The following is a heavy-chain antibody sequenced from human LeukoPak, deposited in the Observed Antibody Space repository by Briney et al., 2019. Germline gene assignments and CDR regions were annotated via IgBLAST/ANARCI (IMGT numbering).Heavy chain of an antibody. D-gene: IGHD2-15*01. CDR2: INGDGSTT. CDR1: GFSFSTYW. J-gene: IGHJ5*02. V-gene: IGHV3-74*01. CDR3: TRRVDATRWYDP. Sequence: PGGSLRLSCAASGFSFSTYWMHWVRHAPGEGLLWVSRINGDGSTTNYADSVKGRFTISRDNAKNTLYLQMNSLRAEDTAVYYYTRRVDATRWYDPWGQGTLVTVSS.